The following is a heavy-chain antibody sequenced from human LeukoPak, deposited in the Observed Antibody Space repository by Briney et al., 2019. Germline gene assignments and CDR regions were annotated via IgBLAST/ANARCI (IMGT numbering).Heavy chain of an antibody. D-gene: IGHD3-22*01. V-gene: IGHV1-8*01. CDR2: MNRNGGNT. CDR1: GYSFTSYD. Sequence: ASVKVSCKASGYSFTSYDINWVRQATGQGLEWMGWMNRNGGNTGYAQKSQDRVTMTRNTSISTAYMELSSLRSEDTAVYYCARYPYDSSGSSAFDIWGQGTMVTVSS. J-gene: IGHJ3*02. CDR3: ARYPYDSSGSSAFDI.